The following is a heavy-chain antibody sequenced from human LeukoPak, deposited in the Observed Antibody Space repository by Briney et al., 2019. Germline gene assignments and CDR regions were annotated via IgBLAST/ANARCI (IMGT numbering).Heavy chain of an antibody. J-gene: IGHJ4*02. Sequence: ASVKVSCKASGYTFTSYGISWVRQAPGQGLEWMGWISAYNGNTNYAQKLQGRVTMTTDTSTSTAYMELRSLRSDDTAVYYCARVSDYYGSGNEVDYWGQGTLVTVSS. CDR2: ISAYNGNT. CDR3: ARVSDYYGSGNEVDY. CDR1: GYTFTSYG. V-gene: IGHV1-18*01. D-gene: IGHD3-10*01.